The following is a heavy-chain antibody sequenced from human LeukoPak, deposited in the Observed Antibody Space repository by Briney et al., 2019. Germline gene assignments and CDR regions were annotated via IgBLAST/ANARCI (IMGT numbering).Heavy chain of an antibody. V-gene: IGHV3-21*04. D-gene: IGHD6-19*01. CDR2: ISSSSSYI. CDR1: GFTFSSYS. Sequence: GGSLRLSCAASGFTFSSYSMNWVRQAPGKGLEWVSSISSSSSYIYYADSVKGRFTISRDNAKNSLYLQMNSLRAEDTAVYYCARDWQTRSGWPNFWGQGTLVTVSS. J-gene: IGHJ4*02. CDR3: ARDWQTRSGWPNF.